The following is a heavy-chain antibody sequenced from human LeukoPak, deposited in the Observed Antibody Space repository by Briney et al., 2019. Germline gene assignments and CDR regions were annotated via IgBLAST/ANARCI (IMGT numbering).Heavy chain of an antibody. CDR3: ARGGRTGTYYYYYGMDV. D-gene: IGHD1-1*01. CDR1: GGSFSGYY. Sequence: PSETLSLTCAVYGGSFSGYYWRWIRQPPGKGLEWIGEINHSGSTNYNPSLKSRVTISVDTSKNQFSLKLSSVTAADTAVYYCARGGRTGTYYYYYGMDVWGQGTTVTVSS. J-gene: IGHJ6*02. CDR2: INHSGST. V-gene: IGHV4-34*01.